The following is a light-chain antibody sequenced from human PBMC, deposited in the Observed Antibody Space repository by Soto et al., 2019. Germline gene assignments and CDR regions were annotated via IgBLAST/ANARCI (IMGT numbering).Light chain of an antibody. Sequence: EIVMTQSPATLSLSPGETATLSCRASQSVSGYIGWYQQKPGQAPRLLIYADSNRATGIPARFSGSGSVPDFTRTISSVEPEDFSVYYCQQRYNWPITFVQGTRLEIK. CDR3: QQRYNWPIT. CDR1: QSVSGY. CDR2: ADS. V-gene: IGKV3-11*01. J-gene: IGKJ5*01.